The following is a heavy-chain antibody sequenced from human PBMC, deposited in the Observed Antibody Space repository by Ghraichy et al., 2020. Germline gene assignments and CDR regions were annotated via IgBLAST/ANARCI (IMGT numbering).Heavy chain of an antibody. CDR3: ARVPYFDWLSSFDY. D-gene: IGHD3-9*01. V-gene: IGHV4-34*01. CDR2: INHSGST. J-gene: IGHJ4*02. Sequence: SETLSLTCAVYGGSFSGYYWSWIRQPPGKGLEWIGEINHSGSTNYNPSLKSRVTISVDTSKNQFSLKLSSVTAADTAVYYCARVPYFDWLSSFDYWGQGTLVTVSS. CDR1: GGSFSGYY.